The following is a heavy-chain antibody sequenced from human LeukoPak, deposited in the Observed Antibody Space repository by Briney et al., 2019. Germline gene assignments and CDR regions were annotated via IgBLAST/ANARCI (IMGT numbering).Heavy chain of an antibody. CDR2: IYHSGNT. J-gene: IGHJ6*03. CDR3: ARGGLELSGRRNMYSYYYYMDV. Sequence: SETLSLTCTVFGYSISSGYYWGWIRQPPGKGLEWIGSIYHSGNTYYNPSLKSRVTISVDTSKNQFSLKVSSVTAADTAMYYCARGGLELSGRRNMYSYYYYMDVWGEGTTVTVSS. CDR1: GYSISSGYY. V-gene: IGHV4-38-2*02. D-gene: IGHD1-7*01.